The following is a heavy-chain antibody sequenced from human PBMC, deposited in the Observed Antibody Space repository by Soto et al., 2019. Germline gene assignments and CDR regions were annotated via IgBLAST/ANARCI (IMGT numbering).Heavy chain of an antibody. J-gene: IGHJ4*02. CDR2: IYYRGNA. D-gene: IGHD3-9*01. Sequence: PSETLSLTCSVSDDSINSDKYYWGWIRQPPGKGLEWIGSIYYRGNAYYNPSLQTRVTISLDKSKSQFSLKLNSVTAADSAVYFCARLEGLATVSYYFDFWGPGALVTVSS. CDR3: ARLEGLATVSYYFDF. CDR1: DDSINSDKYY. V-gene: IGHV4-39*01.